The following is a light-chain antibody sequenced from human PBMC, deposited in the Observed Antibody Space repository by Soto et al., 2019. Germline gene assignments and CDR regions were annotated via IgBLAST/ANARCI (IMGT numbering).Light chain of an antibody. Sequence: SVLAHPRSVSGSPGQSVTISCTGTSSDVGGYNYVSWYQQHPGKAPKLMIYDVSKRPSGVPDRFSGSKSGNTASLTISGLQAEDEADYYCCSYAGSYTSYVFGTGTKLTVL. CDR1: SSDVGGYNY. V-gene: IGLV2-11*01. CDR2: DVS. J-gene: IGLJ1*01. CDR3: CSYAGSYTSYV.